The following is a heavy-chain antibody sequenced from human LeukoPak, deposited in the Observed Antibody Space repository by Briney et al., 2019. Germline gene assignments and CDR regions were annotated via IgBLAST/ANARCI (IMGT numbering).Heavy chain of an antibody. J-gene: IGHJ6*03. V-gene: IGHV4-4*07. CDR1: GGSISSYY. D-gene: IGHD3-22*01. CDR2: IYTSGST. CDR3: ARGTYYYDSSGYYYVPDYYYYMDV. Sequence: SETLSLTCTVSGGSISSYYWGWIRQPAGKGLEWIGRIYTSGSTNYNPSLKSRVTMSVDTSKNQFSLKLSSVTAADTAVYYCARGTYYYDSSGYYYVPDYYYYMDVWGKGTTVTVSS.